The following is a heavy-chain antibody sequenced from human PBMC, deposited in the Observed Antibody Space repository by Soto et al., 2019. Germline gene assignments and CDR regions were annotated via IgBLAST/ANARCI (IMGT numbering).Heavy chain of an antibody. V-gene: IGHV5-10-1*01. J-gene: IGHJ5*02. Sequence: GASVKVSCKASGYTFTSYGISWVRQMPGKGLEWMGRIDPSDSYTNYSPSFQGHVTISADKSISTAYLQWSSLKASDTAMYYCARLHSSKDKNWFDPWGQGTLVTVSS. CDR3: ARLHSSKDKNWFDP. CDR2: IDPSDSYT. CDR1: GYTFTSYG. D-gene: IGHD6-13*01.